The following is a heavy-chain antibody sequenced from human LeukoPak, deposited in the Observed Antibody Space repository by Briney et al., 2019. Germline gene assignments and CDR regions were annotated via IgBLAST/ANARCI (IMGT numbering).Heavy chain of an antibody. D-gene: IGHD5-18*01. CDR2: ISGSAHKI. V-gene: IGHV3-23*01. CDR1: GITFNYA. J-gene: IGHJ4*02. CDR3: AGRLTGYSSGYIH. Sequence: GGSLRLSCVASGITFNYAVSWVRQAPEKVLDWVSVISGSAHKIRYADSVKGRFTISRDNSENIVYLQMNNLRVEDTAVYYCAGRLTGYSSGYIHWGQGTLVTVSS.